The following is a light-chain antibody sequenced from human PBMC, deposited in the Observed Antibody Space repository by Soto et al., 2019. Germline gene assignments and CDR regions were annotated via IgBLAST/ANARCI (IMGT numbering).Light chain of an antibody. V-gene: IGKV2-24*01. CDR2: KIS. CDR1: QSLVHSDGNTS. J-gene: IGKJ4*01. Sequence: DIVMTQTPVSSSVALGQSASISCKSSQSLVHSDGNTSLNWLHQRPGQPPRLLIYKISKRLSGVPDRFSGSGAGTFFTLRIGRLEPEDVGIYYCAQAAQFPLTFGGGTKVDIK. CDR3: AQAAQFPLT.